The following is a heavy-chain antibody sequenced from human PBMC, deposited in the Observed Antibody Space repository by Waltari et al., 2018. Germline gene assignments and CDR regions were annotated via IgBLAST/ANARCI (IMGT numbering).Heavy chain of an antibody. Sequence: VQLLESGGGLVQPGGSLRLSCAASGFTFSSYAMSWVRQAPGKGLEWVSAIRGSGGSTYYADSGKGRFTISRDNSKNTLYLQMNSLRAEDTAVYYCAKDSLSRYYDFWSGYYTGWFDPWGQGTLVTVSS. CDR3: AKDSLSRYYDFWSGYYTGWFDP. J-gene: IGHJ5*02. D-gene: IGHD3-3*01. CDR2: IRGSGGST. V-gene: IGHV3-23*01. CDR1: GFTFSSYA.